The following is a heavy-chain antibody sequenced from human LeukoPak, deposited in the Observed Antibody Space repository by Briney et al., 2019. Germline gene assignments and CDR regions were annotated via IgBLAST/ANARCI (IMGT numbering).Heavy chain of an antibody. Sequence: GGSLRLSCAASGFTFSTYAMSWVRQAPGKGLEWVSFISSGGSSIYQADSVKGRFTISRDNAKNSLYLQMNSLKAEDTAVYYCARGAGYYVWGQGTTVTVSS. D-gene: IGHD1-26*01. CDR1: GFTFSTYA. V-gene: IGHV3-21*05. J-gene: IGHJ6*02. CDR2: ISSGGSSI. CDR3: ARGAGYYV.